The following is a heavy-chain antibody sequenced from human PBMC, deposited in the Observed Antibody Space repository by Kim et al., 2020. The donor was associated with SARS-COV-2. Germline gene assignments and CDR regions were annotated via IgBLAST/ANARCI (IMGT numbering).Heavy chain of an antibody. CDR3: ARLLDSYAMDV. Sequence: GGSLRLSCAASGFTFSGSGIHWVRQASGKGLEWVGRIRTKAKGYATAYAASVEGRFTVSRDDSRNTAYPQMNSLKTEDKAIYYCARLLDSYAMDVWGQGTTVIVSS. CDR1: GFTFSGSG. V-gene: IGHV3-73*01. J-gene: IGHJ6*02. CDR2: IRTKAKGYAT.